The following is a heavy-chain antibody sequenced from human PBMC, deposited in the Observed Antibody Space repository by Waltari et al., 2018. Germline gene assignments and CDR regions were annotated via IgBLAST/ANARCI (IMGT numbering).Heavy chain of an antibody. D-gene: IGHD3-22*01. J-gene: IGHJ4*02. V-gene: IGHV4-59*01. CDR1: GGSISSYY. Sequence: QVQLQESGPGLVKPSETLSLTCTVPGGSISSYYWSWIRQPPGKGLEWIGYIYYSGSTNYNPSLKSRVTISVDTSKNQFSLKLSSVTAADTAVYYCARGGYYDSSGCFDYWGQGTLVTVSS. CDR3: ARGGYYDSSGCFDY. CDR2: IYYSGST.